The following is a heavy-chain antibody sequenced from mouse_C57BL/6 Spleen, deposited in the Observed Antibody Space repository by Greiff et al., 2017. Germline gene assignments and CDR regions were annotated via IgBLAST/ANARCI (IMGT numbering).Heavy chain of an antibody. J-gene: IGHJ2*01. D-gene: IGHD1-1*01. CDR3: ARHGGVVPFDD. CDR1: GFTFSSYT. Sequence: EVMLVESGGGLVKPGGSLKLSCAASGFTFSSYTMSWVRQTPEKRLEWVATISGGGGNTYYPDSVKGRFTTSRDNAKNTLYLQMSSLRSEDTALYYCARHGGVVPFDDWGKGTTLTVAS. CDR2: ISGGGGNT. V-gene: IGHV5-9*01.